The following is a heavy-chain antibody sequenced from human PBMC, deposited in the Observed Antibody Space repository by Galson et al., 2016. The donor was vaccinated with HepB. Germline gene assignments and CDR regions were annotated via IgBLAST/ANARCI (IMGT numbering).Heavy chain of an antibody. J-gene: IGHJ4*02. CDR3: ARKSWDEFWSGYSHKPRPVYFDY. D-gene: IGHD3-3*01. CDR2: ISYDGTDK. V-gene: IGHV3-30*04. Sequence: SLRLSCAASGFTFGSYAMHWVRQAPGKGLEWVAGISYDGTDKYYADSVKGQFTISRDNSTNTLHLQMNSLRAEDTAMYFCARKSWDEFWSGYSHKPRPVYFDYWGQGTLVTVSS. CDR1: GFTFGSYA.